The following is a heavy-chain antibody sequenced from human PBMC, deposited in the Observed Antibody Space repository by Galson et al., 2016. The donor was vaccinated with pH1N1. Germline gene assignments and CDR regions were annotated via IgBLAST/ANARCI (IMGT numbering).Heavy chain of an antibody. CDR3: ARQTTPPGHYCHHLDV. V-gene: IGHV5-10-1*01. D-gene: IGHD1-1*01. CDR2: IDPSDSYT. Sequence: QSGAEVKKPGESLRISCKGSGYNFPTYWINWVRQMPGKGLEWMGRIDPSDSYTNYRPSFQGRVTISTDTSVSTAFLVLNNLKASDTAVYYCARQTTPPGHYCHHLDVWGQGTTVTVAS. CDR1: GYNFPTYW. J-gene: IGHJ6*02.